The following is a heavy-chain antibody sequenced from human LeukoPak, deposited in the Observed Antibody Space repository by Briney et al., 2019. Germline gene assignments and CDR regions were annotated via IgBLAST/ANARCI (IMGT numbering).Heavy chain of an antibody. V-gene: IGHV1-18*01. J-gene: IGHJ4*02. CDR2: ISGYNGNT. CDR1: GYTFTSYG. CDR3: ARGGGVGASLFDY. Sequence: GASVKVSCKASGYTFTSYGISWVRQAPGQGLEWMGWISGYNGNTNYAQKLQGRVTMTRDTSTSTVYMELSSLRSEDTAVYYCARGGGVGASLFDYWGQGTLVTVSS. D-gene: IGHD1-26*01.